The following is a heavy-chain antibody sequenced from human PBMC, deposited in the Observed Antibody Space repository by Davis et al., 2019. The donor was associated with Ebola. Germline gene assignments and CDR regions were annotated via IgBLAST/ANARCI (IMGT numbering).Heavy chain of an antibody. Sequence: SETLSLTCTVSGASISTHDYYWGWIRQPPGKGLEWIGSRYYSGTTYYNPSLKSRVTISVDTSKIQFSLKLSSVTAADTAVYYCAYLSAYYYYGMDVWGKGTTVTVSS. V-gene: IGHV4-39*01. D-gene: IGHD3-9*01. CDR1: GASISTHDYY. CDR2: RYYSGTT. J-gene: IGHJ6*04. CDR3: AYLSAYYYYGMDV.